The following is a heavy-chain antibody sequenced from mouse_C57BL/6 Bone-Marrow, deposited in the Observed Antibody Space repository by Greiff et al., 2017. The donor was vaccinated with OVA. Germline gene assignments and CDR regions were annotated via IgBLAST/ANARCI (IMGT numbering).Heavy chain of an antibody. CDR1: GFNFSSYA. D-gene: IGHD1-1*01. J-gene: IGHJ2*01. V-gene: IGHV5-4*01. Sequence: EVQGVESGGGLVKPGGSLKLSCAASGFNFSSYAMSWVRQTPEKRLGWVATISDGGSYTYYTDNVKGRFTISRDNAKNNLYLQMSHLKSEDTSMYYCAREGYYGSSYYFDYWGQGTTLTVSS. CDR2: ISDGGSYT. CDR3: AREGYYGSSYYFDY.